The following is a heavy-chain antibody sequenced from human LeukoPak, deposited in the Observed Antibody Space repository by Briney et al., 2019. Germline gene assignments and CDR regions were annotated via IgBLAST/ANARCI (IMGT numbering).Heavy chain of an antibody. CDR3: ARDQLSRIVVVPAEIGFDP. CDR1: GYTFTSYG. J-gene: IGHJ5*02. V-gene: IGHV1-18*01. D-gene: IGHD2-2*01. CDR2: ISAYNGNT. Sequence: GASVKVSCTASGYTFTSYGISWVRQAPGQGLEWMGWISAYNGNTNYAQKLQGRVTMTTDTSTSTAYMELRSLRSDDTAVYYCARDQLSRIVVVPAEIGFDPWGQGTLVTVSS.